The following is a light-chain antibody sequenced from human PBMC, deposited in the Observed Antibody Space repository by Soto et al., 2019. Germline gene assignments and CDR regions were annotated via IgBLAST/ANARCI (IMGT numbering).Light chain of an antibody. V-gene: IGKV1-13*02. J-gene: IGKJ5*01. CDR2: GAS. CDR3: KQSYTTPIT. Sequence: AIQLTQSTSSLSASVGDRVTITCRASQGISSALAWYQQKPGKAPKLLIYGASSLESGVPSRFSGSGSGTDFTLTISSLQPEDFATYFCKQSYTTPITFGQGTRLEN. CDR1: QGISSA.